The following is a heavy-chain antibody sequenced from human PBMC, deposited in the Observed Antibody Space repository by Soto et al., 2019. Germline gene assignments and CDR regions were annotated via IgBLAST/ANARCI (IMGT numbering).Heavy chain of an antibody. V-gene: IGHV4-39*01. J-gene: IGHJ4*02. CDR1: GGSISSSGYY. CDR2: IYYSGST. CDR3: TRHYSGYDLGGY. D-gene: IGHD5-12*01. Sequence: PSETLSLTCTVSGGSISSSGYYWGWIRQPPGKGLEWIASIYYSGSTYYNPSLKGRPTISEDRSKNQLTLKLKSVTAADTAVYYCTRHYSGYDLGGYWGQGTLVTVSS.